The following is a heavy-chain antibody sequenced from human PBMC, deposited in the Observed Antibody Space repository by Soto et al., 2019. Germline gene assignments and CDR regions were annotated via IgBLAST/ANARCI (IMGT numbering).Heavy chain of an antibody. V-gene: IGHV1-2*04. CDR3: SRDPGRYCTNGVWPNCYYYYYGMDV. Sequence: QVQLVQSGAEVKKPGASVKVSCKASGYTFTGYYMHWVRQAPGQGLEWMGWINPNSGGTNYAQKFQVWVTRSRETSISTAYMELIRLRYDDTAVYYCSRDPGRYCTNGVWPNCYYYYYGMDVWGQGNTVTVSS. J-gene: IGHJ6*02. D-gene: IGHD2-8*01. CDR2: INPNSGGT. CDR1: GYTFTGYY.